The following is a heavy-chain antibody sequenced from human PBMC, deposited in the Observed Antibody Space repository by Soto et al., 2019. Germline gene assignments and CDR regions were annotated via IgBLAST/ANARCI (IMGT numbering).Heavy chain of an antibody. CDR2: IYAGDSDS. V-gene: IGHV5-51*01. CDR1: GYSFTTYW. Sequence: GESLKISCKGYGYSFTTYWIGWVRQIPGKGLEWMGNIYAGDSDSRYRPSFQGQVTISVDKSISTAYLQWSSLKASDTAMYYCVRGVHLTAADAFDVWGQGTMVTVSS. J-gene: IGHJ3*01. CDR3: VRGVHLTAADAFDV. D-gene: IGHD1-1*01.